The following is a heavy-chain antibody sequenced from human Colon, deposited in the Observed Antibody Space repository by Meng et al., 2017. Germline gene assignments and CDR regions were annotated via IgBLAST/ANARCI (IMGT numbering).Heavy chain of an antibody. V-gene: IGHV1-2*06. Sequence: ASVKVSCKASGYTFTGYYMHWVRQAPGQGLEWMGRINPNSGGTNYAQKFQGRVTMTRDTSISTAYMELSRLRSDDTAVYYCARRYCSGGSCYSWDYWGQGTRVTVSS. J-gene: IGHJ4*02. CDR1: GYTFTGYY. CDR3: ARRYCSGGSCYSWDY. CDR2: INPNSGGT. D-gene: IGHD2-15*01.